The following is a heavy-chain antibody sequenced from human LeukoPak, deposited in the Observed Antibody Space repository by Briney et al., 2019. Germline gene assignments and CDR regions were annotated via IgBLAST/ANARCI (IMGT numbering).Heavy chain of an antibody. V-gene: IGHV3-30*03. J-gene: IGHJ4*02. Sequence: GGSLRLSCAASGFTFSSYGMHWVRQAPGKGLEWVAVISYDGSNKYYADSVKGRFTISRDNSKNTLYLQMNSLRAEDTAVYYCARESGAWGPFDYWGQGTLVTVPS. CDR3: ARESGAWGPFDY. CDR1: GFTFSSYG. D-gene: IGHD7-27*01. CDR2: ISYDGSNK.